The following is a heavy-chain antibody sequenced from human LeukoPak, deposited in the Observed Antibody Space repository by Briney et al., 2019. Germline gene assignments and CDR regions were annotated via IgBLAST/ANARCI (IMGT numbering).Heavy chain of an antibody. Sequence: ASVKVSCKASGYTFTSYAMHWVRQAPGQRLEWMGWINGANGNTEYSQKFQGRVTITRGTSASTAYMELSSLRSEDTAVYYCARVYCSSTSCHYYLDYWGQGTLATISS. CDR1: GYTFTSYA. CDR2: INGANGNT. D-gene: IGHD2-2*01. J-gene: IGHJ4*02. CDR3: ARVYCSSTSCHYYLDY. V-gene: IGHV1-3*01.